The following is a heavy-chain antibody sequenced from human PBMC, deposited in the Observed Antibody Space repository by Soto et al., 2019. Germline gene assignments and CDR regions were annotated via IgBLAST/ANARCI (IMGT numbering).Heavy chain of an antibody. V-gene: IGHV4-34*01. CDR2: INHSGST. Sequence: PSETLSLTCAVYGGSFSGYYWSWIRQPPGKGLEWIGEINHSGSTNYNPSLKSRVTISVDTSKNQFSLKLSSVTAADTAVYYCARGISSIAVAGPFFDYWGQGTLVTVSS. CDR1: GGSFSGYY. D-gene: IGHD6-19*01. J-gene: IGHJ4*02. CDR3: ARGISSIAVAGPFFDY.